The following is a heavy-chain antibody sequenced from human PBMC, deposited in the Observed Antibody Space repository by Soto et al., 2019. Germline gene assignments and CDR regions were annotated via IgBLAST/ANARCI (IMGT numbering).Heavy chain of an antibody. D-gene: IGHD4-17*01. CDR3: TRLEDNTVTAYWHFDV. V-gene: IGHV3-73*02. Sequence: EVQLVESGGGLVQPGGSLKLSCVASGFASGFNFSGSTLHWVRQASGKGLEWVGRIKTKINNYATAYAASVKGRFIISRDDSKKTAYLQMNSLKTEDTALYYCTRLEDNTVTAYWHFDVWGRLTLVTASS. J-gene: IGHJ2*01. CDR2: IKTKINNYAT. CDR1: GFASGFNFSGST.